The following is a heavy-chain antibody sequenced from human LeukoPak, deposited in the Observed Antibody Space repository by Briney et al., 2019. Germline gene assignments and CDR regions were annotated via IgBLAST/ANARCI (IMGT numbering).Heavy chain of an antibody. CDR2: INHSGST. V-gene: IGHV4-34*01. CDR3: ARGGLRYFDWFPRY. D-gene: IGHD3-9*01. Sequence: SETLSLTCAVYGGSFSGYYWSWIRQPPGKGLEWIGEINHSGSTNYNPSLKSRVTISVDTSKNQFSLKLSSMTAADTAVYYCARGGLRYFDWFPRYWGQGTLVTVSS. CDR1: GGSFSGYY. J-gene: IGHJ4*02.